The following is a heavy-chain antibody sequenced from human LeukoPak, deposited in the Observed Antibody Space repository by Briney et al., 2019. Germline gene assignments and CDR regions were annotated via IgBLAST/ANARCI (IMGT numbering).Heavy chain of an antibody. Sequence: SETLSLTCPVYGGSFSGYYWSWIRQPPGKGLEWIGETNHSGCTNYNPSLKSRATISVDTSKNQFSLKLTSVSAADADVYYCAVRHGYGSGSYYSPRRVFDYWGQGTLVTVSS. CDR3: AVRHGYGSGSYYSPRRVFDY. D-gene: IGHD3-10*01. V-gene: IGHV4-34*01. CDR2: TNHSGCT. CDR1: GGSFSGYY. J-gene: IGHJ4*02.